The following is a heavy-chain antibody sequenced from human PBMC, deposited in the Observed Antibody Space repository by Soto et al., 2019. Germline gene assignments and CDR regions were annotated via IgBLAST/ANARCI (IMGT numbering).Heavy chain of an antibody. D-gene: IGHD3-22*01. J-gene: IGHJ5*02. Sequence: LGESLKISCRTSGYRFTSYWIAWVRQMPGKGLEWMGIIFPSDSDTRYSPSFQGQVTISADRSTSTAFLQWASLKASDTAVYFCARKDKSGYFNWFDPWGQGTLVTVLL. CDR3: ARKDKSGYFNWFDP. CDR1: GYRFTSYW. V-gene: IGHV5-51*01. CDR2: IFPSDSDT.